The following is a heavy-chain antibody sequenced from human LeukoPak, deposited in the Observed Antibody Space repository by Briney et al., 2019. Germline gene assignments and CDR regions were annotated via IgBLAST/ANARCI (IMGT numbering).Heavy chain of an antibody. CDR2: MNSNSGAT. D-gene: IGHD6-19*01. V-gene: IGHV1-2*02. J-gene: IGHJ4*02. Sequence: ASVKVSCKGSGYTFTDYYIHWVQLAPGQGFEWMAWMNSNSGATKYAQKFQDRVTVTRDTSISTAYMELSSLRSNDTAVYFCTRSSGKIDYWGQGTQVTVSS. CDR1: GYTFTDYY. CDR3: TRSSGKIDY.